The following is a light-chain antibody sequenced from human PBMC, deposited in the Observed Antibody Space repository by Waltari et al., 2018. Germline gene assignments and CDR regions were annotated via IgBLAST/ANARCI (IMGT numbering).Light chain of an antibody. CDR3: AAWDDSLNGRV. CDR1: SPHLGSNT. Sequence: QSVLTQPPSASGTPGQRVTISCSGISPHLGSNTVTWYQQHPGPAPKLLIYSNNQRPSGVPDRFSGSKSGTSASLAISGLQSEDEADYYCAAWDDSLNGRVFGGGTKLTVL. V-gene: IGLV1-44*01. CDR2: SNN. J-gene: IGLJ2*01.